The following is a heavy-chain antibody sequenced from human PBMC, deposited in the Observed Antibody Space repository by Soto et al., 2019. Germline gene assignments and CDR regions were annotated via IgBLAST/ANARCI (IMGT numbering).Heavy chain of an antibody. D-gene: IGHD2-15*01. Sequence: EVQLLESGGGLVQPGGSLRISCAASGFTFSSYAMSWVRQAPGKGLEWGSAISGSGGSTYYADSVKGRFTISRDNSKKTLDLQMNSMRADDNAVYYCVKVGCSGGRCFPVPFWNFDIWGKGTMVTVSS. CDR3: VKVGCSGGRCFPVPFWNFDI. V-gene: IGHV3-23*01. CDR1: GFTFSSYA. J-gene: IGHJ3*02. CDR2: ISGSGGST.